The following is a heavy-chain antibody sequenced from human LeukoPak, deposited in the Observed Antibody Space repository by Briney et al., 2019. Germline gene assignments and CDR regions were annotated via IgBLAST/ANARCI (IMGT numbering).Heavy chain of an antibody. V-gene: IGHV1-46*01. Sequence: GASVKVSCKASGYTFTSYGISWVRQAPGQGLEWMGIINPSGGSTSYAQKFQGRVTMTRDTSTSTVYMELSSLRSEDTAVYSCARGGPLQYLPYYYYYMDVWGKGTTVTISS. J-gene: IGHJ6*03. CDR2: INPSGGST. D-gene: IGHD3-9*01. CDR3: ARGGPLQYLPYYYYYMDV. CDR1: GYTFTSYG.